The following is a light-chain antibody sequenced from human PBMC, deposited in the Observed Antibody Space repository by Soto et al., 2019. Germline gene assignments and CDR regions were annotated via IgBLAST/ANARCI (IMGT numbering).Light chain of an antibody. CDR1: QTISTW. V-gene: IGKV1-39*01. J-gene: IGKJ1*01. Sequence: DIQVSQSPPTLSASVGDRVTITCRASQTISTWMAWYQQKPGKAPKLLVYDASTLQSGVPSTFSGSGSGTDFTLTISSLQPEDFATYYCQQSHSIPWTFGQGTKVDI. CDR2: DAS. CDR3: QQSHSIPWT.